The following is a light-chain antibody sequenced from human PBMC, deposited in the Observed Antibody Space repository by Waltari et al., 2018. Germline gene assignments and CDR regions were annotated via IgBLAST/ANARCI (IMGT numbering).Light chain of an antibody. CDR3: QQYNSYSLLT. CDR2: KAS. J-gene: IGKJ4*01. V-gene: IGKV1-5*03. Sequence: DIQMTQSPSTLSASVGDRFTITCRASQSISNWLAWYQQKPGEDPKLLIYKASTLESGVPSRFSGSGSGTEFTLTISSLQPDDFATYYCQQYNSYSLLTFGGGTKVEIK. CDR1: QSISNW.